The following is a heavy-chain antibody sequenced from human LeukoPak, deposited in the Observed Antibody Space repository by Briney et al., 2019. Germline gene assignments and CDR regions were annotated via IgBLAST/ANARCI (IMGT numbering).Heavy chain of an antibody. CDR3: AREQIRQAGAFDI. CDR2: ISYDGSNK. J-gene: IGHJ3*02. CDR1: GFTFSSYA. Sequence: PGGSLRLSCAASGFTFSSYAMHWVRQAPGKGLEWVAVISYDGSNKYYADSVKGRFTISRDNSKNTLYLQMNSLRAEDTAVYYCAREQIRQAGAFDIWGQGTMVTVSS. V-gene: IGHV3-30*04. D-gene: IGHD6-25*01.